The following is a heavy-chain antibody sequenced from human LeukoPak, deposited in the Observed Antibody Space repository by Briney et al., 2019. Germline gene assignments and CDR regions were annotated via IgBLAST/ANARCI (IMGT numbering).Heavy chain of an antibody. D-gene: IGHD3-10*01. Sequence: GGSLRLSCAASEFTFSSYGMHWVRQAPGEGLEWVAVISYDGSNKYYADSVKGRFTISRDNSKNTLYLQMNSLRAEDTAVYYCAKDLPYYYGSGSSFDYWGQGTLVTVSS. CDR2: ISYDGSNK. CDR3: AKDLPYYYGSGSSFDY. V-gene: IGHV3-30*18. J-gene: IGHJ4*02. CDR1: EFTFSSYG.